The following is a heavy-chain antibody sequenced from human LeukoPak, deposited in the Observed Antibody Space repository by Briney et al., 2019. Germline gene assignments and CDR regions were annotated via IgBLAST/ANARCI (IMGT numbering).Heavy chain of an antibody. V-gene: IGHV3-20*04. CDR1: GFNFDDYG. J-gene: IGHJ3*02. CDR3: ARGEIVGYCSGGSCYRPIDI. CDR2: INWNGGST. Sequence: GGSLRLSCAASGFNFDDYGMSWVRQAPGKGLEWVSGINWNGGSTGYADSVKGRFTISRDNAKNSLFLQMNSLRAEDTALYYCARGEIVGYCSGGSCYRPIDIWGQGTMVTVS. D-gene: IGHD2-15*01.